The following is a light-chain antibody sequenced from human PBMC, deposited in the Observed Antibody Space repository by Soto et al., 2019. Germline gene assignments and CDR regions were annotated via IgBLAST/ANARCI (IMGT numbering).Light chain of an antibody. Sequence: QSALTQPASVSGSPGQSITISCTGTSSDVGGYDFVSWYQQHPGKAPKLMIFAVNNRPSGVSDRFSGSKSGNTASLTISGLQADDEADYFCSSYRSSGTLVLFGGGTKLTVL. J-gene: IGLJ2*01. V-gene: IGLV2-14*01. CDR1: SSDVGGYDF. CDR2: AVN. CDR3: SSYRSSGTLVL.